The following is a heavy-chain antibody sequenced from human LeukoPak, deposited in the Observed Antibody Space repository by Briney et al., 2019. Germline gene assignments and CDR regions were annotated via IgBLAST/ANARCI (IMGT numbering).Heavy chain of an antibody. V-gene: IGHV3-48*01. CDR2: ISSSSSTI. D-gene: IGHD6-19*01. CDR1: GITVGANF. J-gene: IGHJ6*03. CDR3: ARQWLPTSSMDV. Sequence: GGSLRLSCAASGITVGANFMTWVRQAPGRGLEWVSYISSSSSTIYYADSVKGRFTISRDNAKNSLYLQMNSLRAEDTAVYYCARQWLPTSSMDVWGKGTTVTVSS.